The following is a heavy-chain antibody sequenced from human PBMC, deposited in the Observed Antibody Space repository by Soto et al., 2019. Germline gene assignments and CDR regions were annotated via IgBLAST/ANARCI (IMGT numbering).Heavy chain of an antibody. V-gene: IGHV3-30-3*01. D-gene: IGHD5-18*01. CDR1: GFTFSSYA. J-gene: IGHJ6*02. CDR3: ARDEGGGIQLWFVYYYGMDV. CDR2: ISYDGSNK. Sequence: GGSLRLSCAASGFTFSSYAMHWVRQAPGKGLEWVAVISYDGSNKYYADSVKGRFTISRDNSKNTLYLQMNSLRAEDTAVYYCARDEGGGIQLWFVYYYGMDVWGQGXTVTVSS.